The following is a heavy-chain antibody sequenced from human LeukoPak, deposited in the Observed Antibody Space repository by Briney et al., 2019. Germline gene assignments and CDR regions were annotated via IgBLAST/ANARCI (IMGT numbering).Heavy chain of an antibody. CDR3: ARINYYDSSGYYPNVWFDP. CDR1: GGSISSYY. J-gene: IGHJ5*02. CDR2: IYYSGST. V-gene: IGHV4-59*01. D-gene: IGHD3-22*01. Sequence: KTSETLSLTCTVSGGSISSYYWSWIRQPPGKGLEWIGYIYYSGSTNYNPSLKSRVTISVDTSKNQFSLKLSSVTAADTAVYYCARINYYDSSGYYPNVWFDPWGQGTLVTVSS.